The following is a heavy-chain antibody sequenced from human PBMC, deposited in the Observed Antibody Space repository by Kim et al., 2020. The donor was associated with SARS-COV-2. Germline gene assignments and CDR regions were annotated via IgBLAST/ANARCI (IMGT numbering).Heavy chain of an antibody. J-gene: IGHJ4*02. CDR2: IYYSGST. CDR3: ARLNYYDSSGYYEFDY. V-gene: IGHV4-39*01. CDR1: GGSISSSSYY. D-gene: IGHD3-22*01. Sequence: SETLSLTCTVSGGSISSSSYYWGWIRQPPGKGLEWIGSIYYSGSTYYNPSLKSRVTISVDTSKNQFSLKLSSVTAEDTAVYYCARLNYYDSSGYYEFDYWGQGTLVTVSS.